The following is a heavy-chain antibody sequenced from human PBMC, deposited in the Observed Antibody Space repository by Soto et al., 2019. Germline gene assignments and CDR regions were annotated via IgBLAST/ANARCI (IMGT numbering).Heavy chain of an antibody. CDR2: INSDGSST. J-gene: IGHJ4*02. CDR1: GVTFSNSW. Sequence: GGALRLSCAAPGVTFSNSWMHWVRPAPGKGLVWVSRINSDGSSTSYADSVKGRFTISRDNAKNTLYLQMNSLRAEDTAVYYCASGLVEYSSSWYDYWGQGTLVTVSS. D-gene: IGHD6-13*01. V-gene: IGHV3-74*01. CDR3: ASGLVEYSSSWYDY.